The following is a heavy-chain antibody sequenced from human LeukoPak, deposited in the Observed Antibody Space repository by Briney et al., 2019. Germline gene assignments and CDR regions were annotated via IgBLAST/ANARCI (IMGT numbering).Heavy chain of an antibody. CDR1: GYTFTTYG. J-gene: IGHJ4*02. CDR3: ARDLGERNRPFDY. CDR2: ISPYNGNT. D-gene: IGHD1-1*01. V-gene: IGHV1-18*01. Sequence: PPASVKVSCKASGYTFTTYGISWVRQAPGQGPEWMGWISPYNGNTNYAQKLQGRVTMTTDTSTSTAYVELRSLRSDDTAVYYCARDLGERNRPFDYWGQGTLVTVSS.